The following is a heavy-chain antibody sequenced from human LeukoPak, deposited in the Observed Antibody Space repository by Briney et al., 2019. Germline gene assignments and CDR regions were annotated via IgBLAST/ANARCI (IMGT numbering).Heavy chain of an antibody. J-gene: IGHJ5*02. CDR3: ARTSSSWYRYWSDP. CDR1: GYSFTSYW. V-gene: IGHV5-51*01. CDR2: IYPGDSDT. D-gene: IGHD6-13*01. Sequence: GEALKISFKGSGYSFTSYWIGWVRQMPGKGVEGMGIIYPGDSDTRYSPSFQGQVTISADKSISTAYLQWSSLKASDTAMNYCARTSSSWYRYWSDPWGQGTLFTASS.